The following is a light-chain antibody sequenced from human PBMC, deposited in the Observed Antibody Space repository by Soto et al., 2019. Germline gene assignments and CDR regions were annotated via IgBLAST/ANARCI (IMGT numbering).Light chain of an antibody. CDR1: QSISNY. CDR2: AAS. J-gene: IGKJ3*01. V-gene: IGKV1-39*01. CDR3: QQSYSTPFT. Sequence: DIQMTQSPSSLSASVGDSVTITCRASQSISNYLNWYQQKPGKAPKLLGYAASSLQSGVPSRFSCRRSGTDFTLTISRLQPEDFATYYCQQSYSTPFTIGPGTKVD.